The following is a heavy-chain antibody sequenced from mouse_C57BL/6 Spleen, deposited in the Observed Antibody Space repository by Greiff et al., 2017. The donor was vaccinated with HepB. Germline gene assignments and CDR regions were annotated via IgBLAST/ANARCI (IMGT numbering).Heavy chain of an antibody. CDR1: GYTFTSYW. J-gene: IGHJ2*01. CDR3: ARRGGSSSY. Sequence: QVQLKQPGAELVKPGASVKLSCKASGYTFTSYWMQWVKQRPGQGLEWIGEIDPSDSYTNYNQKFKGKATLTVDTSSSTAYMQLSSLTSEDSAVYYCARRGGSSSYWGQGTTLTVSS. V-gene: IGHV1-50*01. D-gene: IGHD1-1*01. CDR2: IDPSDSYT.